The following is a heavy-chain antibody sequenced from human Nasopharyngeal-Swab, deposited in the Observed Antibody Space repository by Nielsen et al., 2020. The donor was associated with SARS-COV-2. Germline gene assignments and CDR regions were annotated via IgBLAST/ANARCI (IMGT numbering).Heavy chain of an antibody. Sequence: GSLKISCAASGFTFSSYDMHWVRQATGKGLEWVSAIGTAGDTYYPGSVKGRFTISRENAKNSLYLQMNSLRAGDTAVYYCARGRGSSWAYYYYGMDVWGQGTTVTVSS. D-gene: IGHD6-13*01. CDR3: ARGRGSSWAYYYYGMDV. V-gene: IGHV3-13*01. CDR1: GFTFSSYD. CDR2: IGTAGDT. J-gene: IGHJ6*02.